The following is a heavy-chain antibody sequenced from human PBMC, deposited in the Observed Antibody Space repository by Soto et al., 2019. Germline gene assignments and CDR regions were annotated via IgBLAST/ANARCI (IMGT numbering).Heavy chain of an antibody. CDR3: ARRTVTTYYYYYYMNV. Sequence: GASVKVSCKASGYTFTSNDINWVRQATGQGLEWMGWMNPNSGNTGYAQKFQGRVTMTRNTSISTAYMELSSLRSEDTAVYYCARRTVTTYYYYYYMNVWGKGTTVTVSS. D-gene: IGHD4-17*01. J-gene: IGHJ6*03. CDR2: MNPNSGNT. V-gene: IGHV1-8*01. CDR1: GYTFTSND.